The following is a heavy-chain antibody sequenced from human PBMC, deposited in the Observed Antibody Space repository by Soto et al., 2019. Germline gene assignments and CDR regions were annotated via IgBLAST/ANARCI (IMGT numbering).Heavy chain of an antibody. Sequence: QVQLQESGPGLVKPSQTLSLTCTVSGGFISSGDYYWNWIRQLPGKGLEWIGYIEHSGSSFYNPSLKGRVALALDTSKNQFSPKLNSVTAADTAVYYCAREVVPATVDFYYYYIDFWGTGTTVPGSS. J-gene: IGHJ6*03. V-gene: IGHV4-31*03. CDR2: IEHSGSS. CDR1: GGFISSGDYY. CDR3: AREVVPATVDFYYYYIDF. D-gene: IGHD2-2*01.